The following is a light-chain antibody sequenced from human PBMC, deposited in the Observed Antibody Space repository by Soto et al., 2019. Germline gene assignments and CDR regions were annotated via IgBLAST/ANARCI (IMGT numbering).Light chain of an antibody. CDR2: LNSDGSH. CDR3: QSWDTGIRV. Sequence: QAVVTQSPSASASLGASVKLTCTLSSGHSSYAIAWHQQQPEKGPRYLMKLNSDGSHSKGDGIPDRFSGSSSGAERYLTISSHQSEDEADYYCQSWDTGIRVFGGGTKLTVL. J-gene: IGLJ3*02. CDR1: SGHSSYA. V-gene: IGLV4-69*01.